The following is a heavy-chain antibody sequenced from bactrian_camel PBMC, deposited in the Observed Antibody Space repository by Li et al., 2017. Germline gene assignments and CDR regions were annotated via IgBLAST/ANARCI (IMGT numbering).Heavy chain of an antibody. CDR1: GFIFRRYG. CDR3: TKGVGGTPYN. D-gene: IGHD6*01. Sequence: VQLVESGGGLVQPGGSLRLSCAASGFIFRRYGMTWVRQAPGKEREEVATIYISDDSRFISDSVKGRFAISQDKSKNTIFLQMSSLKPEDTAMYYCTKGVGGTPYNWGQGTQVTVS. V-gene: IGHV3S31*01. J-gene: IGHJ4*01. CDR2: IYISDDSR.